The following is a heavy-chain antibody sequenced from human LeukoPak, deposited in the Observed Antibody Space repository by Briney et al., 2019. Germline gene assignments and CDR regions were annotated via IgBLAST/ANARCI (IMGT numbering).Heavy chain of an antibody. CDR2: IKQDGSEK. D-gene: IGHD3-10*01. J-gene: IGHJ6*02. Sequence: PGGSLRLSCAASGFTFSSYWMSWVRQAPGKGLEWVANIKQDGSEKYYVDSVKGRFTISRDNAKNSLYLQMNSLRAEDTAVYYCARLGSGSSELTYYYYGMDVWGQGTTVTVSS. CDR1: GFTFSSYW. V-gene: IGHV3-7*05. CDR3: ARLGSGSSELTYYYYGMDV.